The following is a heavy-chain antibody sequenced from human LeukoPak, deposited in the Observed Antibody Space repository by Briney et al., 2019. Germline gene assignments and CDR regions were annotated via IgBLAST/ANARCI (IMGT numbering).Heavy chain of an antibody. CDR1: GGSISSSSYY. D-gene: IGHD2-2*01. J-gene: IGHJ4*02. V-gene: IGHV4-39*02. CDR2: IYYSGST. CDR3: ARVYGSTRFHGFGY. Sequence: SETLSLTCTVSGGSISSSSYYWGWIRQPPGKGLEWIGSIYYSGSTYYNPSLKSRVTISVDTSRNQFSLKLSSVTAADTAVYYCARVYGSTRFHGFGYWGQGTLVTVSS.